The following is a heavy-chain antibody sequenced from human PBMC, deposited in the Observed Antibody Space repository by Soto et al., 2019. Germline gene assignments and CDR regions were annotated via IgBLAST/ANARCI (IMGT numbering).Heavy chain of an antibody. V-gene: IGHV1-18*01. D-gene: IGHD3-10*01. CDR2: INTYNGNT. CDR3: ARTGVLWFGELSPTSWFDP. J-gene: IGHJ5*02. CDR1: GYTFTSYG. Sequence: RASVKVSCKASGYTFTSYGISWVRQAPGQGLEWMGWINTYNGNTNYAQNLQGRVTMTTDTSTSTAYMELRSLRSYDTAVYYCARTGVLWFGELSPTSWFDPWGQGTLVTVSS.